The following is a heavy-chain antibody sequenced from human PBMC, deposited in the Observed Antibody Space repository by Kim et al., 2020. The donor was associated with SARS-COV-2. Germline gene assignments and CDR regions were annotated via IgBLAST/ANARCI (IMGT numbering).Heavy chain of an antibody. CDR2: ISWNSGSI. CDR3: AKSYYYDSSEGVGYFQH. J-gene: IGHJ1*01. D-gene: IGHD3-22*01. V-gene: IGHV3-9*01. Sequence: GGSLRLSCAASGFTFDDYAMHWVRQAPGKGLEWVSGISWNSGSIGYADSVKGRFTISRDNAKNSLYLQMNSLRAEDTALYYCAKSYYYDSSEGVGYFQHWGQGTLVTVSS. CDR1: GFTFDDYA.